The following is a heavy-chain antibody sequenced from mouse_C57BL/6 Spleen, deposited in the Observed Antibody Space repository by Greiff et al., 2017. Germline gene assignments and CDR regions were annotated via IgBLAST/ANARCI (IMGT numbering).Heavy chain of an antibody. D-gene: IGHD1-1*01. CDR1: GYTFTSYW. J-gene: IGHJ4*01. V-gene: IGHV1-64*01. Sequence: QVQLQQPGAELVKPGASVKLSCKASGYTFTSYWMHWVKQRPGQGLEWIGMIHPNSGSTNYNEKFKSKATLTVDKSSSTAYMQLSSLTSEDSAFYYCARRGYDYYVDGGMDYWGQGTSVTVSS. CDR2: IHPNSGST. CDR3: ARRGYDYYVDGGMDY.